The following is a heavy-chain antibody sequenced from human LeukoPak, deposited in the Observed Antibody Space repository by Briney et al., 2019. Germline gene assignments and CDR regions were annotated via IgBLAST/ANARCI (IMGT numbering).Heavy chain of an antibody. D-gene: IGHD2-2*01. CDR3: ARVCSSTSCFLDR. J-gene: IGHJ5*02. V-gene: IGHV4-39*01. CDR1: GGSIGSSSYF. Sequence: SETLSLTCTVSGGSIGSSSYFWGWIRQPPGKGLEWIGTMYYSGSTYYNPSLKSRVTISVDTSKNQFSLKLSSVTAADTAVYYCARVCSSTSCFLDRWGQGTLVTVSS. CDR2: MYYSGST.